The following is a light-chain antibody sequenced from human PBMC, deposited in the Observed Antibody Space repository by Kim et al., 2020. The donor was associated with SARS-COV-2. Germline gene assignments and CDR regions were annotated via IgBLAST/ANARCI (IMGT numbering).Light chain of an antibody. CDR1: SSDVGDFNY. V-gene: IGLV2-14*03. CDR3: ISYTSSSTWV. J-gene: IGLJ3*02. CDR2: DVN. Sequence: QSALTQPASVSGSPGQSITISCIGTSSDVGDFNYVSWYQHHPGKAPKLMIYDVNKRPSGVSNRFSGSKSGNTASLTISGLQAEDEADYYCISYTSSSTWVFGRGTKLTVL.